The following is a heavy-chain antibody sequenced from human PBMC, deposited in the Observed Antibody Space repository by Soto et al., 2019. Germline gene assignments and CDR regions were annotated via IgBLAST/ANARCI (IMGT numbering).Heavy chain of an antibody. CDR1: GFTFGNYA. CDR3: AKDSRIIVVVPAAPDY. D-gene: IGHD2-2*01. Sequence: GSLRLSCAASGFTFGNYAMTWVRQAPGKGLEWVSGLNGSGGSTSSADSVKGRFAISRDNSKNTLYLQMNSLRDGDTAVYYCAKDSRIIVVVPAAPDYWGQGTLVTVSS. V-gene: IGHV3-23*01. CDR2: LNGSGGST. J-gene: IGHJ4*02.